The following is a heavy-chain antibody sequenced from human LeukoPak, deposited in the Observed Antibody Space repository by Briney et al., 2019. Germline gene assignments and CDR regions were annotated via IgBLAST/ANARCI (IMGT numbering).Heavy chain of an antibody. V-gene: IGHV3-7*01. CDR2: IKQDGSEK. J-gene: IGHJ4*02. CDR1: GFTFSSYW. Sequence: PGGSLRLSCAASGFTFSSYWMSWVRQAPGKGLEWVANIKQDGSEKYYVDSVKGRFTISRDNAKNSLYLQMNSLRAEDTAVYYCARGWVDSRWRIKIFDYWGQGTLVTVSS. D-gene: IGHD6-13*01. CDR3: ARGWVDSRWRIKIFDY.